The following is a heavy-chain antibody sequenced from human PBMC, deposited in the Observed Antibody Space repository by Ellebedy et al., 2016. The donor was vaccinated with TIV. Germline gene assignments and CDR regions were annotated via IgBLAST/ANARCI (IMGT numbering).Heavy chain of an antibody. CDR1: GFTLRDYA. V-gene: IGHV3-23*01. CDR2: ISGSGDRT. J-gene: IGHJ6*02. CDR3: AKANDQLVRVPYGMDV. D-gene: IGHD1-1*01. Sequence: GESLKISCAASGFTLRDYALSWVRQAPGRGLEWVADISGSGDRTYYADSVRGRFTISRDNSNKTLFLQMDNVGVDDAAVYYCAKANDQLVRVPYGMDVWGQGTTVTVSS.